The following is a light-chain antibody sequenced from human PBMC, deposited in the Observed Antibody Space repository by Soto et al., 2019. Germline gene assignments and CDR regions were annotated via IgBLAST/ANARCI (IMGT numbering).Light chain of an antibody. CDR1: SSDVGGYNY. Sequence: QSVLTQPRSVSGSPGQSVTISCTGTSSDVGGYNYVSWYQQHPGRAPKLMIYDVSKRPSGVPDRFSGSKSGNTASLTISGLQAEDEADYYCSSYAGNYTVVFGGGTKVTVL. CDR3: SSYAGNYTVV. CDR2: DVS. V-gene: IGLV2-11*01. J-gene: IGLJ2*01.